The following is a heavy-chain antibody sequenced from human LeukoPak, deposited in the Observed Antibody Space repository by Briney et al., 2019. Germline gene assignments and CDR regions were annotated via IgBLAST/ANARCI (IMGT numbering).Heavy chain of an antibody. V-gene: IGHV4-59*01. D-gene: IGHD5-18*01. J-gene: IGHJ4*02. CDR2: FFYSGNT. Sequence: SETLSLTCTVSGDSITNYYWSWIRQPPGKGLEWIGSFFYSGNTNYNPSLKSRVTISVDTLKNQFSLKLISVTAAATAVYSVGXGLGGYSYDLDSWGQGTLVTVSS. CDR3: GXGLGGYSYDLDS. CDR1: GDSITNYY.